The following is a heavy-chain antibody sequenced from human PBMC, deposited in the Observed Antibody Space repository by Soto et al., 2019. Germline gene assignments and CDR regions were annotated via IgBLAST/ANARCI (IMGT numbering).Heavy chain of an antibody. J-gene: IGHJ1*01. CDR1: GFSLSTSGVG. Sequence: QITLKESGPTVVKPTQTLTLTCTFSGFSLSTSGVGVGWIRQPPGKALEWLALIFWDDDKRFSPSLKSRLTNTQGPPKNQVVNTMTNVDPVDTATYYCAHGNRYFQHWGQGTLVTVSS. CDR2: IFWDDDK. V-gene: IGHV2-5*02. CDR3: AHGNRYFQH.